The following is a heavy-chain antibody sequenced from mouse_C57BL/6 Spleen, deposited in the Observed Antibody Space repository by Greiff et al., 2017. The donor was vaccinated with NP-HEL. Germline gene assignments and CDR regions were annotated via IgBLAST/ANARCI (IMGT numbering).Heavy chain of an antibody. J-gene: IGHJ4*01. D-gene: IGHD1-1*01. CDR1: GYTFTSYG. CDR2: IYPRGGNT. Sequence: QVQLQQSGAELARPGASVKLSCKASGYTFTSYGISWVKQRPGQGLEWIGEIYPRGGNTYYNEKFKGKATLTADKSSSTAYMQLRSLTSEDSAVYFCARFINYAMDYWGQGTSVTVSS. V-gene: IGHV1-81*01. CDR3: ARFINYAMDY.